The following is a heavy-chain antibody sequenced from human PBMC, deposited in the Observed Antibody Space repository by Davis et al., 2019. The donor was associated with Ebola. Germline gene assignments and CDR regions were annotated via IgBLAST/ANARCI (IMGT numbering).Heavy chain of an antibody. V-gene: IGHV4-38-2*02. D-gene: IGHD4-11*01. CDR1: TYSISSGYY. Sequence: SETLSLTCTVSTYSISSGYYWSWIRQPPGKGLEWIGEINHSGSTNYNPSLKSRVAISVDTSKNQFSLKLSSVTAADTAVYHCARIKGLHRWNYFDYWGQGTLVTVSS. CDR2: INHSGST. CDR3: ARIKGLHRWNYFDY. J-gene: IGHJ4*02.